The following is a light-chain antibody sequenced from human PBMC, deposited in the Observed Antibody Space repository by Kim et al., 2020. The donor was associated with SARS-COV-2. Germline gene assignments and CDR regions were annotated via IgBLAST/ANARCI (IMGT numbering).Light chain of an antibody. Sequence: GKTVNISCTGGSSRIASNYVQWYQQRPGSAPTTVIYEDNQRPSGVADRFSGSIDSSSNSASLTISGLKTEDEADYYCQSYDSSNRVFGGGTQLTVL. J-gene: IGLJ3*02. CDR2: EDN. V-gene: IGLV6-57*02. CDR1: SSRIASNY. CDR3: QSYDSSNRV.